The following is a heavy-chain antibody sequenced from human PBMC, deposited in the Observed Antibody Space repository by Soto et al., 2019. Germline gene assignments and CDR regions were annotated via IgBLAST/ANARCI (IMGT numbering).Heavy chain of an antibody. V-gene: IGHV3-7*01. CDR3: ARRFPLYYYGSGSYTERWFDP. D-gene: IGHD3-10*01. Sequence: GGSLRLSCAASGFTFSSYWMSWVRQAPGKGLEWVANIKQDGSEKYYVDSVKGRFTISRDNAKNSLYLQMNSLRAEDTAVYYCARRFPLYYYGSGSYTERWFDPWGQGTLVTVSS. CDR2: IKQDGSEK. CDR1: GFTFSSYW. J-gene: IGHJ5*02.